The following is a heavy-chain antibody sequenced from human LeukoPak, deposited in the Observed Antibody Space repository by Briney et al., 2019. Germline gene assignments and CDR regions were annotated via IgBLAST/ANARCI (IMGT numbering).Heavy chain of an antibody. CDR1: GYMFIAYG. J-gene: IGHJ4*02. CDR2: IGAKNGYT. D-gene: IGHD2-15*01. CDR3: ARDDCSGGSCSGGHYLDY. Sequence: GASVKVSCKASGYMFIAYGFAWVRQAPGQGLEWLGWIGAKNGYTWYAQKFQDRITMTTDTSTITAYMELKSLTSDDTAVYYCARDDCSGGSCSGGHYLDYWGQGSLVTVSS. V-gene: IGHV1-18*01.